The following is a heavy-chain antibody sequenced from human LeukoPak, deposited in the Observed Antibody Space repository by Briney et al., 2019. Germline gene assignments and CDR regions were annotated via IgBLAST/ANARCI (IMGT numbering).Heavy chain of an antibody. CDR3: ARAVAGTHWFDP. Sequence: GGSLRLSCAASGFTFSSYSMNWVRQAPGKGLEWVSSISSSSSYIYYADSAKGRFTISRDNAKNSLYLQMSSLRAGDTAVYYCARAVAGTHWFDPWGQGTLVTVSS. CDR2: ISSSSSYI. J-gene: IGHJ5*02. D-gene: IGHD6-19*01. V-gene: IGHV3-21*01. CDR1: GFTFSSYS.